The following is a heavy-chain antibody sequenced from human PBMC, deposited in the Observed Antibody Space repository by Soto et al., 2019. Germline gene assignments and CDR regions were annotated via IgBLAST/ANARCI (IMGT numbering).Heavy chain of an antibody. D-gene: IGHD2-2*01. CDR1: GGTFSSHS. CDR2: IIPIFGTE. Sequence: QVQLVQSGAEVKKPGSSVKVSCKVSGGTFSSHSINWVRQAPGQGPEWMVGIIPIFGTENYAQKFQGRVTITADESTSTSYIELRSLTSEHTALYYCSTSVYCSTTRCSYYFGLDVWGQGTTVIVSS. V-gene: IGHV1-69*01. CDR3: STSVYCSTTRCSYYFGLDV. J-gene: IGHJ6*02.